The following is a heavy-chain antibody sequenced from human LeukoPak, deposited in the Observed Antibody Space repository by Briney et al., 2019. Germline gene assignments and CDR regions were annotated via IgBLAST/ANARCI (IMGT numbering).Heavy chain of an antibody. V-gene: IGHV3-74*01. D-gene: IGHD6-13*01. CDR2: INSDGSST. J-gene: IGHJ4*02. Sequence: PGGSLRLSCAASGFTFSSYWMHWVRQAPGKGLVWVSRINSDGSSTSYADSVKSRFTISRDNAKNTLYLQMNSLRAEDTAVYYCSSRRSAAAGIDYWGQGTLVTVSS. CDR1: GFTFSSYW. CDR3: SSRRSAAAGIDY.